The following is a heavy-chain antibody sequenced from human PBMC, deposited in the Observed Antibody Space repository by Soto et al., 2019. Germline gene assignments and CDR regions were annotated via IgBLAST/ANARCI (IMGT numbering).Heavy chain of an antibody. CDR2: IKNKANNYAT. CDR3: TRLSEGAYYHYGMDV. D-gene: IGHD1-26*01. J-gene: IGHJ6*02. V-gene: IGHV3-73*01. CDR1: GFSFNDYA. Sequence: EEQVVESGGGLVKPGGSLKLSCAASGFSFNDYAIHWVRQASGKGLVWLGRIKNKANNYATASAASLKGRFTVSRDDSSYTAYLQMSSLETDDTSVYYCTRLSEGAYYHYGMDVWGQGTTVTVSS.